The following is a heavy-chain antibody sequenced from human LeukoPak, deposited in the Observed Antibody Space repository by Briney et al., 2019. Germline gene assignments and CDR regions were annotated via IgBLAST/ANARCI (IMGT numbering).Heavy chain of an antibody. Sequence: TGGSLRLSCAASGFTFTSYVMSWVRQTPGKGLEWVSTINSGGGDTDYADSVRGRFTISRDNSKNTLYLQMSSLRAEDTAIYYCAKRPWGMTTTYYDYWGQGTLVTVSS. V-gene: IGHV3-23*01. CDR1: GFTFTSYV. CDR3: AKRPWGMTTTYYDY. CDR2: INSGGGDT. D-gene: IGHD5-24*01. J-gene: IGHJ4*02.